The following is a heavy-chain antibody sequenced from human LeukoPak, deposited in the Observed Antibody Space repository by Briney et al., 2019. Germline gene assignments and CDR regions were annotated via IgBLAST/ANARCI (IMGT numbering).Heavy chain of an antibody. CDR2: INHSGST. V-gene: IGHV4-34*01. Sequence: KPSETLSLTCAVYGGSFRGYYWSWIRQPPGKGLEWIGEINHSGSTNYNPSLKSRVTISVDTSKNQFSLKLSSVTAADTAVYYCARDRNWNFDYWGQETLVTVSS. J-gene: IGHJ4*02. CDR3: ARDRNWNFDY. D-gene: IGHD1-20*01. CDR1: GGSFRGYY.